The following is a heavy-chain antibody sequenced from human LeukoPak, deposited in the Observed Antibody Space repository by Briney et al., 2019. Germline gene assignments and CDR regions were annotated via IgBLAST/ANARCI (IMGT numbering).Heavy chain of an antibody. J-gene: IGHJ4*02. V-gene: IGHV3-30*09. CDR1: GFTLSTHT. CDR3: ARVRGDYDFWSDYYRSLSGYDEVY. Sequence: PGGSLKLSCAASGFTLSTHTMHWLRQAPGRGLEWVAVISYDGSNKFYADSVKGRFAISRDNSKNTLYLQMDSLRPEDTAMYYCARVRGDYDFWSDYYRSLSGYDEVYWGQGTLVSVSS. CDR2: ISYDGSNK. D-gene: IGHD3-3*01.